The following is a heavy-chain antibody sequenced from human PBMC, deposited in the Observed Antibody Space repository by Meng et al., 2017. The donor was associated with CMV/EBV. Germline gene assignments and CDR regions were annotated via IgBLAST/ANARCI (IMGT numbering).Heavy chain of an antibody. D-gene: IGHD2-2*01. V-gene: IGHV1-69*05. J-gene: IGHJ4*02. CDR1: GGTFSSYA. CDR2: IIPIFGTA. CDR3: AIQLGYCSSTSCERDFDY. Sequence: SVKVSCKASGGTFSSYAISWVRQAPGQGLEWMGGIIPIFGTANYAQKFQGRVTITTDESTSTAYMELSSLRFEDTAVYYCAIQLGYCSSTSCERDFDYWGQGTLVTVSS.